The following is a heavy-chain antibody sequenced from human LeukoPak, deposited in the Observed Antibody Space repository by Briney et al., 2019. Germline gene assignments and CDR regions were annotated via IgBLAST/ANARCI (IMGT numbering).Heavy chain of an antibody. CDR3: ARVKIYGSGSDPSFDY. D-gene: IGHD3-10*01. Sequence: PSETLSLTCAVYGGSFSGYYWSWIRQPPGKGLEWIGEINHSGSTNYNPSLKSRVTISVDTSKNQFSLKLSSVTAADTAVYYCARVKIYGSGSDPSFDYWGQGTLVTVSS. J-gene: IGHJ4*02. CDR2: INHSGST. CDR1: GGSFSGYY. V-gene: IGHV4-34*01.